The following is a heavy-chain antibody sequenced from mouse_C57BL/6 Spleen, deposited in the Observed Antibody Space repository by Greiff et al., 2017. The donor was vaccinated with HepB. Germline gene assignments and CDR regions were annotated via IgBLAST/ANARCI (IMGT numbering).Heavy chain of an antibody. CDR3: ARLAYQLGRYFDV. CDR1: GYTFTDYK. J-gene: IGHJ1*03. D-gene: IGHD4-1*02. CDR2: INPNNGGT. Sequence: EVQLQQSGPELVKPGASVKMSCKASGYTFTDYKMHWVKQSHGKSLEWIGYINPNNGGTSYNQKFKGKATLTVNKSSSTAYMELRSLTSEDSAVYHCARLAYQLGRYFDVWGTGTTVTVSS. V-gene: IGHV1-22*01.